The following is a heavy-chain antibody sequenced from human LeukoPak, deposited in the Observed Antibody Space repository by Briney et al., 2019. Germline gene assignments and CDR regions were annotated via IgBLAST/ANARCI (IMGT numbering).Heavy chain of an antibody. J-gene: IGHJ6*03. Sequence: SEILSLTCAVYGGSFNDYYWIWIRQPPGKGLEWIGEIKPSGRTNYNPSLESRVTISVDTSKNHFSLKLSSVTAADTAVYYCARRDYLDHFYYIDVWDKGNTVTVSS. CDR1: GGSFNDYY. CDR3: ARRDYLDHFYYIDV. V-gene: IGHV4-34*01. CDR2: IKPSGRT. D-gene: IGHD3-10*01.